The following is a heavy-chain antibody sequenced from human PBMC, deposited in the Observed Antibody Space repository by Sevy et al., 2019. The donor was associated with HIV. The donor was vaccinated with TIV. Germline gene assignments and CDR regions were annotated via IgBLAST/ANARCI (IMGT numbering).Heavy chain of an antibody. CDR2: INSYNHNT. J-gene: IGHJ5*02. D-gene: IGHD6-25*01. CDR3: ARDLGEAALDP. CDR1: GYTFTSHG. Sequence: ASVKVSCKASGYTFTSHGFSWVRQAPGQGLEWMGWINSYNHNTYYAQKLRGRVSMTTDTSTSTAYMELRSLRADDTAMYYCARDLGEAALDPWGQGTLVTVSS. V-gene: IGHV1-18*01.